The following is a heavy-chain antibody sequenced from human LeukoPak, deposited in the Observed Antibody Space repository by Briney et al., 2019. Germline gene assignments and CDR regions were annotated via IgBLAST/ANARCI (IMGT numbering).Heavy chain of an antibody. CDR2: IYSNDNV. D-gene: IGHD6-25*01. CDR3: AGLHFASAEEFDS. J-gene: IGHJ5*01. Sequence: PSETLSLTCSVSGGSIGGHYWSWIRRPPGKGLEWIGYIYSNDNVLYNPFLKSRVTLSVDTFNNQFSLSLTSVTAADTAVYYCAGLHFASAEEFDSWGQGTLVTVSS. V-gene: IGHV4-59*08. CDR1: GGSIGGHY.